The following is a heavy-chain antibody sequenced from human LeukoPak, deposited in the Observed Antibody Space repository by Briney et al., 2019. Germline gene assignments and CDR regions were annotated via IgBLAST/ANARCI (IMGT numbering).Heavy chain of an antibody. Sequence: SETLSLTCAVYGGSFSGYYWSWIRQPPGKGLEWIGEINHSGSTNYNPSLKSRVTISVDTSKNQFSLKLCSVTAADTAVYYCAAVYYDSSGYLSDNWFDPWGQGTLVTVSS. J-gene: IGHJ5*02. V-gene: IGHV4-34*01. CDR2: INHSGST. CDR1: GGSFSGYY. D-gene: IGHD3-22*01. CDR3: AAVYYDSSGYLSDNWFDP.